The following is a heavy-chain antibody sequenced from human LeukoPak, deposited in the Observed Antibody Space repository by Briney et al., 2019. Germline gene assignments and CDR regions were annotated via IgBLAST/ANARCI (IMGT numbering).Heavy chain of an antibody. V-gene: IGHV4-59*01. CDR3: ARDLLSSSWVYFYH. J-gene: IGHJ1*01. CDR1: GGYISGYY. CDR2: IYVTGST. Sequence: KPLETLSLTCTVSGGYISGYYWSWIRQPPRKELDWIGYIYVTGSTNYSPSLKSRVTISVDTSKNQFSLKLRSVTAADTAVYYCARDLLSSSWVYFYHWGQGALVTVSS. D-gene: IGHD6-13*01.